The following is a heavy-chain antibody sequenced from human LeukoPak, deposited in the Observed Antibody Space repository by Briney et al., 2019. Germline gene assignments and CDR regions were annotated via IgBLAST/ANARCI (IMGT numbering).Heavy chain of an antibody. CDR1: GFTFNSYT. J-gene: IGHJ3*02. V-gene: IGHV3-21*01. CDR2: ITTSSYI. D-gene: IGHD3-10*01. Sequence: GGSLRLSCAASGFTFNSYTMNWVRQAPGKGLEWVSSITTSSYIYYADSVKGRFTISRDNAKNSLFLQMNSLRVEDTAVYYCARLYGSGTGNDAFDIWGQGTMVTVSS. CDR3: ARLYGSGTGNDAFDI.